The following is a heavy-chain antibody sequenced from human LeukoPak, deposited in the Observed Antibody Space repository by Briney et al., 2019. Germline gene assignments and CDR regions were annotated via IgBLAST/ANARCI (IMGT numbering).Heavy chain of an antibody. J-gene: IGHJ4*02. CDR3: AKFHSGSAAYFDY. CDR1: GFTFSSYA. V-gene: IGHV3-23*01. Sequence: GGSLRLSCAASGFTFSSYAMSWVRQAPGKGLEWVSAISGSGGSTYYADSVKGRFTISRDKSKNTLYLQMNSLRAGDTAVYYCAKFHSGSAAYFDYWGQGTLVTVSS. D-gene: IGHD3-10*01. CDR2: ISGSGGST.